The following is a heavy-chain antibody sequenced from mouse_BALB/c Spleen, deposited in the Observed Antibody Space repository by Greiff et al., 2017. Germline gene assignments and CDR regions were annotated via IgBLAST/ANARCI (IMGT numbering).Heavy chain of an antibody. Sequence: EVQLQQSGAELARPGASVKLSCKASGYTFTSYWMQWVKQRPGQGLEWIGAIYPGNSDTSYNQKFKGKAKLTAVTSTSTAYMELSSLTNEDSAVYYCTRGHYGNCTDYWGQGTTLTVSS. D-gene: IGHD2-1*01. CDR3: TRGHYGNCTDY. CDR1: GYTFTSYW. J-gene: IGHJ2*01. CDR2: IYPGNSDT. V-gene: IGHV1-5*01.